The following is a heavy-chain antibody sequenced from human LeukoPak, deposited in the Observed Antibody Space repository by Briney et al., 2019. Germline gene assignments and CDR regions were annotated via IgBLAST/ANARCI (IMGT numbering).Heavy chain of an antibody. Sequence: GGSLRLSCAASGFSFNNAWMSWVRQAPGKGLEWVGRIKGKIDGGTTDYAAPVKGRFTISRDDSINTVYVQMNSLKTEDTAVYFCTASRGITTCLFWGQGALVTVSS. CDR1: GFSFNNAW. V-gene: IGHV3-15*05. J-gene: IGHJ1*01. CDR2: IKGKIDGGTT. CDR3: TASRGITTCLF. D-gene: IGHD2/OR15-2a*01.